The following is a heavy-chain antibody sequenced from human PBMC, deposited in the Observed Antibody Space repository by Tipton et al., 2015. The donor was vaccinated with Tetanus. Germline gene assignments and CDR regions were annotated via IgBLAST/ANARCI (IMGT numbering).Heavy chain of an antibody. CDR2: IYYSGST. CDR1: GGSLRSYY. Sequence: TLSLTCTVSGGSLRSYYWSWIRQPPGKGLEWIGDIYYSGSTNYNSSLKSRVTISVDTSKNQFSLKLSSLTAADSALYYCARGSDAAKIHCWGQGTLVTVSS. J-gene: IGHJ4*02. D-gene: IGHD2-15*01. CDR3: ARGSDAAKIHC. V-gene: IGHV4-59*01.